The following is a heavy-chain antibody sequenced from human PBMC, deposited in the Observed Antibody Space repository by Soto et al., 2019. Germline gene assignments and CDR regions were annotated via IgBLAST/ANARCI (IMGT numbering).Heavy chain of an antibody. D-gene: IGHD3-10*01. CDR1: GGSFSGYY. CDR2: INHSGST. V-gene: IGHV4-34*01. CDR3: ARISARYYYGSGRTRAFDI. Sequence: QVQLQQWGAGLLKPSETLSLTCAVYGGSFSGYYWSWIRQPPGKGLEWIGEINHSGSTNYNPSLKSRVAISVGTSKNQFSLKLSSVTAADTAVYYCARISARYYYGSGRTRAFDIWGQGTMVTVSS. J-gene: IGHJ3*02.